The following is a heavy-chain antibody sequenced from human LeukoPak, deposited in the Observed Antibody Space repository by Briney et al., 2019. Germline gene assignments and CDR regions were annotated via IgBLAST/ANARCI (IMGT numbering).Heavy chain of an antibody. V-gene: IGHV4-59*01. D-gene: IGHD1-26*01. Sequence: SETLSLTCTVSGGSISSYYWNWIRQPPGKGLEWIGYTYYSGSTNYNPSLKSRVTISVDTSKNQFSLKLSSVTAADTAVYYCARDVGATPGWFDPWGQGTLVTVSS. CDR2: TYYSGST. CDR1: GGSISSYY. CDR3: ARDVGATPGWFDP. J-gene: IGHJ5*02.